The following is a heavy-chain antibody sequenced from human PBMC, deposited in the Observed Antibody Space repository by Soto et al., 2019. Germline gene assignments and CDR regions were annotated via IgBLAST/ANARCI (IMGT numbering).Heavy chain of an antibody. CDR3: ARESHDILTGPPWVWYFDL. J-gene: IGHJ2*01. Sequence: QVQLQQWGAGPLRALETLSLTCGGSGGSFSGYYWAWIRQSPGKGLEWIGEINDRGSINYNPSLKSRVSISVDTSKNHYSLNLRSVTAADTAVYYCARESHDILTGPPWVWYFDLWGRGTLVTVSS. CDR2: INDRGSI. CDR1: GGSFSGYY. V-gene: IGHV4-34*01. D-gene: IGHD3-9*01.